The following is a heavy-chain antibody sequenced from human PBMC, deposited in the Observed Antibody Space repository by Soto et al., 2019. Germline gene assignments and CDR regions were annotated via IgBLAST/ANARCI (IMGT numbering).Heavy chain of an antibody. D-gene: IGHD6-6*01. CDR2: ISYDGSNK. Sequence: GGSLRLSCAASGFTFSSYGMHWVRQAPGKGLEWVAVISYDGSNKYYADSVKGRFTISRDNSKNTLYLQMNSLRAEDTAVYYCAKDLSIAARRTALDAFDIWGQGTMVTV. J-gene: IGHJ3*02. V-gene: IGHV3-30*18. CDR3: AKDLSIAARRTALDAFDI. CDR1: GFTFSSYG.